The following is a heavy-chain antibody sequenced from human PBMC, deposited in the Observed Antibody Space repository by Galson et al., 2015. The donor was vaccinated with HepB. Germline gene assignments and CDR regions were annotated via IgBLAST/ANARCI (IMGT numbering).Heavy chain of an antibody. V-gene: IGHV3-21*01. Sequence: SLRLSCAASGFTFSTYTMNWVRQAPGKGLEWVSSISGRSNYIYYADSLKGRFTVSRDNAGNSLYLQMNTLRAEDTAAYYCAREGGGYGQGGFYYGMDVWGQGTTVTVSS. D-gene: IGHD3-16*01. CDR2: ISGRSNYI. CDR3: AREGGGYGQGGFYYGMDV. CDR1: GFTFSTYT. J-gene: IGHJ6*02.